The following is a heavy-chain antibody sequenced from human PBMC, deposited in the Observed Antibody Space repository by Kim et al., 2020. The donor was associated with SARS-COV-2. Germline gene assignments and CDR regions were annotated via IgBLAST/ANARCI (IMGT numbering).Heavy chain of an antibody. Sequence: GGSLRLSCAASGFTFSDYYMSWIRQAPGKGLEWVSYISSSSSYTNYADSVKGRFTISRDNAKNSLYLQMNSLRAEDTAVYYCARDGDGWYSGYYYFDYWGQGTLVTVSS. D-gene: IGHD5-12*01. CDR2: ISSSSSYT. CDR1: GFTFSDYY. CDR3: ARDGDGWYSGYYYFDY. J-gene: IGHJ4*02. V-gene: IGHV3-11*06.